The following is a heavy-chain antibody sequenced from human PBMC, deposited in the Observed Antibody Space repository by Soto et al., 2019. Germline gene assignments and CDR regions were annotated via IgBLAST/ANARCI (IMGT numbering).Heavy chain of an antibody. CDR2: ISGSGGST. CDR3: YYSRSGSYHVPDY. J-gene: IGHJ4*02. CDR1: GFTFNSYA. Sequence: EVQLLESGGDLVQPGGSLRLSCATSGFTFNSYAMSWVRQAPGKGLEWVSTISGSGGSTHYADSVKGRFTISRDNSKNTLYLQMDSLRAEDTAVYYWYYSRSGSYHVPDYWGQGTLVTVS. D-gene: IGHD3-10*01. V-gene: IGHV3-23*01.